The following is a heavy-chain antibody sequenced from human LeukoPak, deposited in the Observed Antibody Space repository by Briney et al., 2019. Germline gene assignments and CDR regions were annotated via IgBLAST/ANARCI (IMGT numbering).Heavy chain of an antibody. CDR1: GGSFSGYY. CDR3: ASFPPSYGSGSYYLLYYYYYYMDV. Sequence: SETLSLTCAVYGGSFSGYYWSWIRQPPGKGLEWIGEINHSGSTNYNPSLKSRVTISVDTSKNQFSLKLSPVTAADTAVYYCASFPPSYGSGSYYLLYYYYYYMDVWGKGTTVTISS. J-gene: IGHJ6*03. D-gene: IGHD3-10*01. V-gene: IGHV4-34*01. CDR2: INHSGST.